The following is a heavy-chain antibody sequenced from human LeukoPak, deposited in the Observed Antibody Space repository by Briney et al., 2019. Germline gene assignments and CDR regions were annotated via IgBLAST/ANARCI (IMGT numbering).Heavy chain of an antibody. CDR1: GFTFSTYT. V-gene: IGHV3-53*04. J-gene: IGHJ4*02. D-gene: IGHD3-10*01. CDR3: AREGGAAGERYFDY. CDR2: IYSGGST. Sequence: GGSLRLSCTASGFTFSTYTMNWVRQAPGKGLEWVSVIYSGGSTYYADSVKGRFTISRHNSKNTLSLQMNSLRAEDTAVYYCAREGGAAGERYFDYWGQGTLVTVSS.